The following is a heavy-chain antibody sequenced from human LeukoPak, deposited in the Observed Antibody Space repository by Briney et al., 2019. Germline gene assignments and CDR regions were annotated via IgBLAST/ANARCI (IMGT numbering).Heavy chain of an antibody. CDR3: ARATGYYNGYFYYGMDV. V-gene: IGHV1-46*01. CDR1: GYTFTSYY. J-gene: IGHJ6*02. Sequence: ASVEVSCKASGYTFTSYYMHWVRQAPGQGLEWMGIINPSGGSTSYAEKFKGRVIMTRDTYTSTVYMELSSLRSDDTAVYYCARATGYYNGYFYYGMDVWGQGTTVTVSS. D-gene: IGHD3-9*01. CDR2: INPSGGST.